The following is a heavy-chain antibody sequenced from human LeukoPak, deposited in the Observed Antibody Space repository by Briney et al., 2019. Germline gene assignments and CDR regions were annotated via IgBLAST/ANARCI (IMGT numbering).Heavy chain of an antibody. CDR2: ISYDGSNK. D-gene: IGHD2-2*01. V-gene: IGHV3-30*18. Sequence: GGSLRLSCAASGFTFSSYGMHWVRQAPGKGLEWVAVISYDGSNKYYADSVKGRFTISRDNSKNALYLQMNSLRAEDTAVYYCAKGGSSSTSVFDYWGQGTLVTVSS. CDR3: AKGGSSSTSVFDY. CDR1: GFTFSSYG. J-gene: IGHJ4*02.